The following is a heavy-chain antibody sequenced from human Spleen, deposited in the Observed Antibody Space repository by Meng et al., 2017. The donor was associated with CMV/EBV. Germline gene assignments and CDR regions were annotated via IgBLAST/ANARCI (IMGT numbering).Heavy chain of an antibody. CDR2: INPNSGGT. V-gene: IGHV1-2*02. CDR3: ARGPDYYGSGSYFDY. Sequence: QVQLVQSGAEVKKPGASVKVSCKASGYTFTGYYMHWVRQVPGQGLEWMGWINPNSGGTNYAQKFQGRVTMTRDTSISTAYMELSRLRSDDTAVYYCARGPDYYGSGSYFDYWGQGTLVTVSS. J-gene: IGHJ4*02. CDR1: GYTFTGYY. D-gene: IGHD3-10*01.